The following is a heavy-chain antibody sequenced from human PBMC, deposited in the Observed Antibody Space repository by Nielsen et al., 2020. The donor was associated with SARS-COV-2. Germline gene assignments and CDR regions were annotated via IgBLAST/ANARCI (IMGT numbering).Heavy chain of an antibody. CDR2: ISSSSSYI. Sequence: GGSLRLSCAASGFTFSSYSMNWVRQAPGKGLEWVSSISSSSSYIYYADSVKGRFTISRDNAKNSLYLQMNSLRAEDTAVYYCARVMREGYSYGTLYYYYGMDVWGQGTTVTVSS. CDR3: ARVMREGYSYGTLYYYYGMDV. CDR1: GFTFSSYS. D-gene: IGHD5-18*01. V-gene: IGHV3-21*01. J-gene: IGHJ6*02.